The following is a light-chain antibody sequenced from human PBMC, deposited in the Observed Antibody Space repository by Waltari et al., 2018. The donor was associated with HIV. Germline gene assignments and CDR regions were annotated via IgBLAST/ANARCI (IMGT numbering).Light chain of an antibody. CDR1: NIGSKS. J-gene: IGLJ3*02. CDR2: DDT. CDR3: QVWDTSGDPWV. V-gene: IGLV3-21*02. Sequence: SYVLTQPPSVSVAPGQTARIACGGNNIGSKSVHWYQQKPGQAPVLVVYDDTDRPSGIPERFSGANSVNTATLTISRVEAGDEADYYCQVWDTSGDPWVFGGGTKLTVL.